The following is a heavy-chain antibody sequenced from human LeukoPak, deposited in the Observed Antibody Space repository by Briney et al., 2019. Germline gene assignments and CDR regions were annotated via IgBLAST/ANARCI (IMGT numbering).Heavy chain of an antibody. V-gene: IGHV3-23*01. Sequence: GGSLRLSCAASGFMFSGYAMNWVRQAPGKGLEWVSTISFSGFRTYYADSVEGRFTISRDNSKNTVYLQMSGLRAEDTAVYYCAKGEDYFDYWGQGTLVTVSS. CDR2: ISFSGFRT. CDR3: AKGEDYFDY. CDR1: GFMFSGYA. J-gene: IGHJ4*02.